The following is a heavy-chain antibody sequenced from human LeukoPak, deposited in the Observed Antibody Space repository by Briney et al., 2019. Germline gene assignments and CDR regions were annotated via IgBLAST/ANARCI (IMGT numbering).Heavy chain of an antibody. CDR1: GYTFSRYG. J-gene: IGHJ3*02. CDR2: ITAYDGNT. Sequence: ASMKVSCKASGYTFSRYGITWVRQAPGQGLEWMGWITAYDGNTNFAQNFQARVTMTTDTSTNAAYMELRSLRSDDTDVYYCARQSFIAGDNWNYVLNGDDALDIWGQGTMVTVSS. CDR3: ARQSFIAGDNWNYVLNGDDALDI. D-gene: IGHD1-7*01. V-gene: IGHV1-18*01.